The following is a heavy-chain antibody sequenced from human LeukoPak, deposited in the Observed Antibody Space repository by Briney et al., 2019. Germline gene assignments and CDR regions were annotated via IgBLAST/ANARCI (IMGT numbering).Heavy chain of an antibody. CDR2: ISSSGGTK. D-gene: IGHD3-10*01. CDR1: AFTFSDYY. CDR3: ASVGHAYVHGSPHY. Sequence: PGGSLRLSCAASAFTFSDYYMSWIRQAPGKGLEWVSYISSSGGTKFYADAVKGRFTITRDNVKNSYLQLSSRRAEDTAVYYCASVGHAYVHGSPHYWGQGTLVTVSS. J-gene: IGHJ4*02. V-gene: IGHV3-11*01.